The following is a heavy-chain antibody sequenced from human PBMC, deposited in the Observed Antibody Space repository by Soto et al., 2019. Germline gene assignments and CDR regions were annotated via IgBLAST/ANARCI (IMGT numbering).Heavy chain of an antibody. CDR1: GFTFSDYY. CDR3: ARDRAPLGYCSGGSCYRDAFDI. V-gene: IGHV3-11*01. Sequence: GGSLRLSCAASGFTFSDYYMSWIRQAPGKGLEWVSYISSSGSTIYYADSVKGRFTISRDNAKNSLYLQMNSLRAEDTAVYYCARDRAPLGYCSGGSCYRDAFDIWGQGTMVTVSS. J-gene: IGHJ3*02. D-gene: IGHD2-15*01. CDR2: ISSSGSTI.